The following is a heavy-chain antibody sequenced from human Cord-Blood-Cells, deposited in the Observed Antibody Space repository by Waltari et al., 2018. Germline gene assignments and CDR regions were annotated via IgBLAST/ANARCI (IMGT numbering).Heavy chain of an antibody. V-gene: IGHV1-8*01. J-gene: IGHJ1*01. CDR3: ARVRCTGGVCYSYFQH. D-gene: IGHD2-8*02. CDR2: MNPNSVNT. Sequence: QVQLVQSGAEVKKPGASVKVSCKASGYTFNSYDINWVRQATGKGLEWMGWMNPNSVNTGYAQKFQGRVTMTRNTSISTDYMELSSLRSEDTAVYYCARVRCTGGVCYSYFQHWGQGTLVTVSS. CDR1: GYTFNSYD.